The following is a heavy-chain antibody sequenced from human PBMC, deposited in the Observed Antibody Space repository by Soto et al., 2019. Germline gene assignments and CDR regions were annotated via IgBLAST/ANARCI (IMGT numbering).Heavy chain of an antibody. CDR2: ISGSGGST. CDR1: GFTFSSYA. J-gene: IGHJ4*02. D-gene: IGHD5-12*01. CDR3: AKEVWGYTYFDF. V-gene: IGHV3-23*01. Sequence: EVQLLESGGGLVQPGGSLRLSCAASGFTFSSYAMRWVRQAPGKGLEWVSVISGSGGSTVYADSVKGRFSISRDNSKNTVHLQMNSLRAEDTAVYYCAKEVWGYTYFDFWGQGILVTVSS.